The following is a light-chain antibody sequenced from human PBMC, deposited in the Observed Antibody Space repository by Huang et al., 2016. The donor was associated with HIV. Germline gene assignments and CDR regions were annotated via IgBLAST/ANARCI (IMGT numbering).Light chain of an antibody. CDR1: PSLLHSGGKTY. J-gene: IGKJ5*01. Sequence: IVLTQTPLSLSVTPGQPASISCESSPSLLHSGGKTYLHWYLHRPGQSPHLLIYEVSIRFSGVPDRFSGSGSGTDFTLKISRVEDEDVGVYYCMQGIHPITFGQGTRLDIK. V-gene: IGKV2-29*02. CDR3: MQGIHPIT. CDR2: EVS.